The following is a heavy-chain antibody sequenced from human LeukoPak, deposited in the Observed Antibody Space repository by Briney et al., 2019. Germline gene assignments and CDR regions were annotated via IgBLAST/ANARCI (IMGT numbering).Heavy chain of an antibody. Sequence: ASVKVSCKASGNTFTSYGISWVRQAPGQGLEWMGWIRVYNGNTNYAQKLQGRVTMTTDTSTTTAYMELRSLRSDDTAVYYCAGRVTGYSSGYVYWGQGTLVTVSS. D-gene: IGHD5-18*01. CDR2: IRVYNGNT. CDR3: AGRVTGYSSGYVY. CDR1: GNTFTSYG. J-gene: IGHJ4*02. V-gene: IGHV1-18*01.